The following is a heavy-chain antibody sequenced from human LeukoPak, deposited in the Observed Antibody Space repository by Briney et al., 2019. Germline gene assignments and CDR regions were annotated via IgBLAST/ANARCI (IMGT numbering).Heavy chain of an antibody. CDR1: GYIFTDYY. Sequence: GASVKVSCKTSGYIFTDYYIHWVRQAPGQGLEWVGWISAYNGNTNYAQKLQGRVTMTTDTSTSTAYMELRSLRSDDTAVYYCARVATVTSDAFDIWGQGTMVTVSS. CDR2: ISAYNGNT. D-gene: IGHD4-17*01. V-gene: IGHV1-18*04. J-gene: IGHJ3*02. CDR3: ARVATVTSDAFDI.